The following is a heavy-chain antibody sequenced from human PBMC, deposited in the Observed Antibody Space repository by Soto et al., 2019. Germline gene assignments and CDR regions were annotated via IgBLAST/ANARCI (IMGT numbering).Heavy chain of an antibody. J-gene: IGHJ6*02. CDR2: IYYSGST. Sequence: SETLSLTCTVSGGSISRGDYYWIWIRQPPGKGLEWIGYIYYSGSTYYNPSLKSRVTISVDTSKNQFSLKLSSVTAADTAVYYCARVDDSSGYYYSMDVWGQGTTVTV. D-gene: IGHD3-22*01. V-gene: IGHV4-30-4*01. CDR1: GGSISRGDYY. CDR3: ARVDDSSGYYYSMDV.